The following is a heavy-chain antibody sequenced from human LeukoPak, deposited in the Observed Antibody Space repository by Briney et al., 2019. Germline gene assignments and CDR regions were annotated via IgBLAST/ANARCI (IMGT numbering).Heavy chain of an antibody. CDR3: ARDSVTHDAFDI. J-gene: IGHJ3*02. D-gene: IGHD5-18*01. V-gene: IGHV3-48*03. CDR2: ISSSGSTI. CDR1: GFTFSSYE. Sequence: GGSLRLSCAASGFTFSSYEMNWVRQAPGKGLEWVSYISSSGSTIYYADSVKGRFTISRDNAKNSLYLQMNSLRAEDTAVYYCARDSVTHDAFDIWGQGTMVTVSS.